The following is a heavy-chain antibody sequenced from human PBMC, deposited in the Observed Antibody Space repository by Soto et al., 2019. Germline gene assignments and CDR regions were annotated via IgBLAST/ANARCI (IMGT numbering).Heavy chain of an antibody. J-gene: IGHJ4*02. CDR3: ARARNFLTGSYKGGFYYFDY. D-gene: IGHD3-9*01. Sequence: SETLSLTCTVSGGSISSYYWSWIRQPPGKGLEWIGYIYYSGSTNYNPSLKSRVTISVDTSKDQFSLKLSSVTAADTAVYYCARARNFLTGSYKGGFYYFDYWGQGTLVTVSS. CDR1: GGSISSYY. V-gene: IGHV4-59*01. CDR2: IYYSGST.